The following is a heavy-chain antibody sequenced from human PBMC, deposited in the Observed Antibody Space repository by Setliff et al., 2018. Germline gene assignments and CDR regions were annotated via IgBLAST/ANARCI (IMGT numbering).Heavy chain of an antibody. CDR2: IIPILGIA. Sequence: SVKVSCKASGGTFSSYAISWVRQAPGQGLEWMGGIIPILGIANYAQKFQGRVTITADKSTSTAYMELSSLRSEDTAVYYCARDKPIRDGYKRPPYYYGMDVWG. J-gene: IGHJ6*02. D-gene: IGHD5-12*01. CDR1: GGTFSSYA. CDR3: ARDKPIRDGYKRPPYYYGMDV. V-gene: IGHV1-69*10.